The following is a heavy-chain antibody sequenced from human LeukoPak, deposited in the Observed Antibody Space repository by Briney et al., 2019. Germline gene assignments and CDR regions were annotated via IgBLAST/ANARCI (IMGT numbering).Heavy chain of an antibody. CDR3: AKDLAVVVPAAIVFDY. J-gene: IGHJ4*02. CDR2: ISGSGGST. V-gene: IGHV3-23*01. CDR1: GFTFSSYA. Sequence: PGGSLRLSCAASGFTFSSYAMSWVRQAPGKGLEWVSAISGSGGSTYYADSVKGRFTISRDNSKNTLYLQMNSLRAEDTAVYYCAKDLAVVVPAAIVFDYWGQGTLVTVSS. D-gene: IGHD2-2*01.